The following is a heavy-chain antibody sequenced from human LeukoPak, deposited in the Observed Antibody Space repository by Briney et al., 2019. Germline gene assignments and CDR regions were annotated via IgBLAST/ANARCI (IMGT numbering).Heavy chain of an antibody. CDR2: LRYDGSNK. J-gene: IGHJ5*02. CDR3: TKDYGLTGTGGSWLDP. V-gene: IGHV3-30*02. CDR1: GFTFRNYG. Sequence: GGSPRLSCVASGFTFRNYGMHWVRQAPGKGLEWVAFLRYDGSNKYYADSVKGRFTISRDNSKNTLYLQMNSLRVEDTAMYYCTKDYGLTGTGGSWLDPWGQGTLVTVSS. D-gene: IGHD1-20*01.